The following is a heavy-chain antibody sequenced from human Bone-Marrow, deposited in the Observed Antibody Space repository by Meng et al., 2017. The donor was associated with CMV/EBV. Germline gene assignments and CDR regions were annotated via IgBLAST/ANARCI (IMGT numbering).Heavy chain of an antibody. V-gene: IGHV3-15*05. CDR1: GFTFSNAW. J-gene: IGHJ3*02. CDR3: AKVSYGPDAFDI. CDR2: IKSKTDGGTT. Sequence: GESLKISCAASGFTFSNAWMSWVRQAPGKGLEWVGRIKSKTDGGTTDYAAPVKGRFTISRDDSKNTLYLQMNSLRAEDTALYYCAKVSYGPDAFDIWGQGTMVTVSS. D-gene: IGHD5-18*01.